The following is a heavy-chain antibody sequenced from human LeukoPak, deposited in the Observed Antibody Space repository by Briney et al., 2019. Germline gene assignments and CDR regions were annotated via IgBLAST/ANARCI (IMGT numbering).Heavy chain of an antibody. CDR1: GGSFSGYY. D-gene: IGHD6-13*01. CDR3: AREVYSSSWYRGHFDY. CDR2: INHSGST. J-gene: IGHJ4*02. Sequence: PSETLSLTCAVYGGSFSGYYWSWIRQPPGKGLEWIGEINHSGSTNYNPSLKSRVTISVDTSKNQFSLKLSSVTAADTAVYYCAREVYSSSWYRGHFDYWGQGTLVTVSS. V-gene: IGHV4-34*01.